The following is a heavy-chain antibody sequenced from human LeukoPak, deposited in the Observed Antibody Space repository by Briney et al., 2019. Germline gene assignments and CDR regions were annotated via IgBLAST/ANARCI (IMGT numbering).Heavy chain of an antibody. J-gene: IGHJ5*02. Sequence: GASVKVSCKASGYTFTGYYMHWVRQAPGQGLEGMGWINPNSGDTNYAQKFQGRVTMTRDTSISTAYMELSRLRSDDTAVYYCARDTVYYYDSSGYGNWFDPWGQGTLVTVSS. D-gene: IGHD3-22*01. CDR1: GYTFTGYY. CDR2: INPNSGDT. CDR3: ARDTVYYYDSSGYGNWFDP. V-gene: IGHV1-2*02.